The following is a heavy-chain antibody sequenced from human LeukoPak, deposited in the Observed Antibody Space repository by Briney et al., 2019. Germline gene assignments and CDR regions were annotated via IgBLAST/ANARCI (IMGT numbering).Heavy chain of an antibody. CDR3: ARAVTVPRVKYNWFDP. CDR1: GGSISSGGYY. CDR2: IYYSGST. V-gene: IGHV4-31*03. J-gene: IGHJ5*02. Sequence: SQTLSLTCTVSGGSISSGGYYWSWIRQHPGKGLEWIGYIYYSGSTYYNPSLKSRVTISVDTFKNQFSLKLSSVTAADTAVYYCARAVTVPRVKYNWFDPWGQGTLVTVSS. D-gene: IGHD4-17*01.